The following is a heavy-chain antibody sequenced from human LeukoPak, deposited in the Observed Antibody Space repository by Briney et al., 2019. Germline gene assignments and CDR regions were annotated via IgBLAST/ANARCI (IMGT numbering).Heavy chain of an antibody. V-gene: IGHV4-34*01. J-gene: IGHJ4*02. Sequence: SETLSLTCTVSGGSISSYYWSWIRQPPGKGLEWIGEINHSGRTNYNPSLMSRVSISGDTSKNQFSLKLSSVTAADTAIYYCARGLRWRGFGYWGQGTLVSVSS. D-gene: IGHD4-23*01. CDR2: INHSGRT. CDR1: GGSISSYY. CDR3: ARGLRWRGFGY.